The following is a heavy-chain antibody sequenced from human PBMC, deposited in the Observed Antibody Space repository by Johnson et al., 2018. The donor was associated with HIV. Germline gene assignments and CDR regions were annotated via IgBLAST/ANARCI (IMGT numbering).Heavy chain of an antibody. J-gene: IGHJ3*02. Sequence: QVQLVESGGGLVKPGGSLRLSCAASGFTFSDYYMSWIRQAPGKGLEWVSYISSSGSTIYYADSVTGRFTISRDNAKNSLYLQMNSLRAEDTAVYYCARRYCSGGRCLNPKDAFDIWGQGTMVTVSS. CDR2: ISSSGSTI. CDR1: GFTFSDYY. D-gene: IGHD2-15*01. V-gene: IGHV3-11*04. CDR3: ARRYCSGGRCLNPKDAFDI.